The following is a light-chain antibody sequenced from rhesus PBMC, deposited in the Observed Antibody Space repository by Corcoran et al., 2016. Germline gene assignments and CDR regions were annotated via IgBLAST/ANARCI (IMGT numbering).Light chain of an antibody. Sequence: DIQMTQSPSSLSASVGDTVTIICRASQGISNYLAWYQQKPGKAPKPLVYYASNLESGVPSRFSCSGSGIYFTLTISSLQPGDFATYYCKQHNSYPITFGPGTKLDIK. CDR2: YAS. V-gene: IGKV1S14*01. CDR1: QGISNY. J-gene: IGKJ3*01. CDR3: KQHNSYPIT.